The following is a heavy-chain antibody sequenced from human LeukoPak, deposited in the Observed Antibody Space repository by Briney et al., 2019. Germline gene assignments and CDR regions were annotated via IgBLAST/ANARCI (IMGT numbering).Heavy chain of an antibody. D-gene: IGHD3-16*02. CDR2: ISGSGSTI. V-gene: IGHV3-11*04. CDR1: GFTFSDYY. CDR3: ARDMVDYVWGSYRWGYFDY. J-gene: IGHJ4*02. Sequence: GGSLRLSCAASGFTFSDYYMSWIRQAPGKGLEWVSYISGSGSTIYYADSVKGRFTISRDNAKNSLYLQMNSLRAEDTAVYYCARDMVDYVWGSYRWGYFDYWGQGTLVTVSS.